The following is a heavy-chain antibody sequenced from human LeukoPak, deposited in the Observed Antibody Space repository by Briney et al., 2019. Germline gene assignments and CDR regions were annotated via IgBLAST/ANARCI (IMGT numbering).Heavy chain of an antibody. Sequence: GSLRLSCAASGFTFSSYAMSWVRLALGKGLEWVSGISGSGGSTNYADSVKGRFTISRDNSKNALYLQMNSLRAEDTAEYYCAKTNSAQYFDYWGQGTLVTVSS. J-gene: IGHJ4*02. V-gene: IGHV3-23*01. CDR2: ISGSGGST. CDR1: GFTFSSYA. CDR3: AKTNSAQYFDY. D-gene: IGHD4-11*01.